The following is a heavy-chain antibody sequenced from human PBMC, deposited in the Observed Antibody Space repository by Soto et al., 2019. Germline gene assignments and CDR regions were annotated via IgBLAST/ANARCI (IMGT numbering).Heavy chain of an antibody. Sequence: SETLSLACAVYGGSFSGYYWTWIRQPPGTGLEWIGEINHSGSTNCNPSLKSRVTISVDTSKNQFSLKLTSVTAADTAVYYCARHKIPALFAYWGQGTLVTVSS. CDR2: INHSGST. CDR1: GGSFSGYY. J-gene: IGHJ4*02. CDR3: ARHKIPALFAY. V-gene: IGHV4-34*01. D-gene: IGHD2-21*01.